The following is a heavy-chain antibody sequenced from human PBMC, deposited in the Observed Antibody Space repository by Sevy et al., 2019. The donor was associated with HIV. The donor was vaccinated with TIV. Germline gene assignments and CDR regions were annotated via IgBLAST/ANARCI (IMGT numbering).Heavy chain of an antibody. D-gene: IGHD5-18*01. CDR3: ASGDTTLITDLDY. CDR1: GFTFSNYA. J-gene: IGHJ4*02. V-gene: IGHV3-23*01. CDR2: INNGGST. Sequence: GGSLRLSCGASGFTFSNYAMSWVRQAPGKGPEWVSGINNGGSTYYSDSVKGRFTISRDNSKKMVFLQMNSLRAEDTAVYYCASGDTTLITDLDYWGQGALVTVSS.